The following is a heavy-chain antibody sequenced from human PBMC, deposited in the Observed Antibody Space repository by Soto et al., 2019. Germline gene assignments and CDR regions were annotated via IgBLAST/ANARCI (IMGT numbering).Heavy chain of an antibody. J-gene: IGHJ4*02. CDR3: VRSSGVPTPDFAY. CDR1: GFTFNIYA. Sequence: QVRLVESGGGVVQPGRSLRLSCAASGFTFNIYAMHWVRQAPGKGLEWGAVISHDGTSRYYADSVKGRVTISRDNSKSMVFVQMNSLGVEDTAVYYCVRSSGVPTPDFAYWGQGTLVTVSS. V-gene: IGHV3-30-3*01. CDR2: ISHDGTSR. D-gene: IGHD3-10*01.